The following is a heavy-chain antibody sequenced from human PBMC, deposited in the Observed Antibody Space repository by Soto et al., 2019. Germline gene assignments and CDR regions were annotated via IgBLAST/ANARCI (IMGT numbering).Heavy chain of an antibody. Sequence: PSETLSLTCTVSGGSISSSSYYWGWIRQPPGKGLEWIGSIYYSGSTYYNPSLKSRVTISVDTSKNQFSLKLSSVTAADTAVYYCARGQLYNWFDTWGQGTLVTVS. CDR1: GGSISSSSYY. J-gene: IGHJ5*02. CDR2: IYYSGST. V-gene: IGHV4-39*01. D-gene: IGHD6-13*01. CDR3: ARGQLYNWFDT.